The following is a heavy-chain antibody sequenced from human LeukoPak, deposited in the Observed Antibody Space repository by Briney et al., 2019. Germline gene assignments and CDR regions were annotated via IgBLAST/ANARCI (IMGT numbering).Heavy chain of an antibody. Sequence: PGRSLRLSCAASGFTFSSYGMHWVRQAPGKGLEWVAVIWYDGSNKYYADSVKGLFTISRDNSKNTLYLQMNSLRAEDTAVYYCAKGSSRAARLIDYWGQGTLVTVSS. CDR3: AKGSSRAARLIDY. D-gene: IGHD6-6*01. CDR2: IWYDGSNK. V-gene: IGHV3-33*06. J-gene: IGHJ4*02. CDR1: GFTFSSYG.